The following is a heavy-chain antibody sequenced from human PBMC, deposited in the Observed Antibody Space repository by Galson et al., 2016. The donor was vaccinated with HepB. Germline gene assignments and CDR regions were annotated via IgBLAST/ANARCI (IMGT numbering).Heavy chain of an antibody. J-gene: IGHJ4*02. CDR2: ISDDGRTT. CDR1: GFTFSYAW. D-gene: IGHD5-24*01. CDR3: AREIESATSGRYYCDY. V-gene: IGHV3-30*03. Sequence: SLRLSCAASGFTFSYAWMSWVRQAPGKGLEWVAVISDDGRTTHYADSVKGRATISRDNSKDTLYLQIDSLRGEDTALYYCAREIESATSGRYYCDYWGQGTFVTVSS.